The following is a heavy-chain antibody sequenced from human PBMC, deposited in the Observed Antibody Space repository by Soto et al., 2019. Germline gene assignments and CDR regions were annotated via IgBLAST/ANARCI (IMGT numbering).Heavy chain of an antibody. J-gene: IGHJ4*02. V-gene: IGHV3-9*01. Sequence: PGGSLRLSCAASGFNFDDYAMHWFRQIPGKGLEWVSGISWESGSIGYADSVKGRFSISRDNAKNSLYLQMNSLRAEDTAFYYCAKNPGYYYDSTGYHFDYWGQGT. D-gene: IGHD3-22*01. CDR3: AKNPGYYYDSTGYHFDY. CDR1: GFNFDDYA. CDR2: ISWESGSI.